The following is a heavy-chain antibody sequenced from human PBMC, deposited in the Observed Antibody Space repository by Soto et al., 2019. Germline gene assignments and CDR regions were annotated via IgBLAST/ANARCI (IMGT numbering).Heavy chain of an antibody. CDR1: GFTFSSYS. CDR2: ISSSSSTI. CDR3: ARDILPITIFGVVINYGMDV. J-gene: IGHJ6*02. D-gene: IGHD3-3*01. Sequence: GGSLRLSCAASGFTFSSYSMNWVRQAPGKGLEWVSYISSSSSTIYYADSVKGRFTISRDNAKNSLYLQMNSLRDEDTAVYYWARDILPITIFGVVINYGMDVWGQGTTVTVSS. V-gene: IGHV3-48*02.